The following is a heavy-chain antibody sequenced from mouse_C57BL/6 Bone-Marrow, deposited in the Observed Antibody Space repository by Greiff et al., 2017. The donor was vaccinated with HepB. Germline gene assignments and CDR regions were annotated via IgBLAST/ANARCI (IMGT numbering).Heavy chain of an antibody. CDR1: GFTFSSYG. V-gene: IGHV5-6*01. Sequence: EVQVVESGGDLVKPGGSLKLSCAASGFTFSSYGMSWVRQTPDKRLEWVATISSGGSYTYYPDSVKGRFTISRDNAKNTLYLQMSSLKSEDTAMYYCADYDFDYWGQGTTRTVSS. CDR3: ADYDFDY. CDR2: ISSGGSYT. J-gene: IGHJ2*01. D-gene: IGHD2-4*01.